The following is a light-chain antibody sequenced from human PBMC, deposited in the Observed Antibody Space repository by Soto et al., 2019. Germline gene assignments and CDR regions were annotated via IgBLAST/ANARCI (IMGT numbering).Light chain of an antibody. CDR3: QQNYSPPPT. V-gene: IGKV1-39*01. CDR2: AAS. CDR1: QSISSY. J-gene: IGKJ4*01. Sequence: DIQMTQSPSSLSASVGDRVTITCRASQSISSYLNWYQQKPGKAPKLLLYAASSLQSGVPSRFSGSGSGTDFTLTISTLRPEDFATYYCQQNYSPPPTFGGGTKVDIK.